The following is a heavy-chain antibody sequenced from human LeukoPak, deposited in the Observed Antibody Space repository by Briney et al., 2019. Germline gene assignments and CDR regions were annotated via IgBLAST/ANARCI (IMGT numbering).Heavy chain of an antibody. CDR2: IHYSGST. CDR1: GVSISSSAYH. V-gene: IGHV4-39*01. J-gene: IGHJ4*02. CDR3: ARLWSTYCSGGSCPHQPNY. D-gene: IGHD2-15*01. Sequence: ETLSLTCTVSGVSISSSAYHWGGIRHHPGKRLEWIGSIHYSGSTYYNTSLKSRVTISVDTSKNQFSLKLSSVTAADTAVYYWARLWSTYCSGGSCPHQPNYWGQGTLVTVSS.